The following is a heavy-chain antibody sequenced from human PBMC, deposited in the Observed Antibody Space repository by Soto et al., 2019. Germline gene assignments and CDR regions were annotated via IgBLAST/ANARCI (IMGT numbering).Heavy chain of an antibody. CDR3: ASGRLSEYCTCTFCRVAVAI. J-gene: IGHJ3*02. CDR1: AFTFSSYW. CDR2: INPDGSLT. D-gene: IGHD2-8*01. V-gene: IGHV3-74*01. Sequence: RGESLSLSCATSAFTFSSYWMQWAPQAPGKGLEWVSLINPDGSLTRNAVPVEGRFTLSRDNAHNILYMQMNNLRAEDTVVYHRASGRLSEYCTCTFCRVAVAIWVQGTMVTVS.